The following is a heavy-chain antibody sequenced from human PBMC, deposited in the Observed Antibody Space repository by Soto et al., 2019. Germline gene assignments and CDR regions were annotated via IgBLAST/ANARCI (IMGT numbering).Heavy chain of an antibody. Sequence: EVQLLESGGASVQPGGSLRLSCAASGFSFGTFVMTWFRQAPGGGLERVSSITDSGYTASYAETVEGRFTVSRDNCKNILHLQMNDLRVEDTATYYCAKNGQWLATPPEAWGQGTLVTVSS. CDR2: ITDSGYTA. CDR3: AKNGQWLATPPEA. D-gene: IGHD6-19*01. J-gene: IGHJ4*02. V-gene: IGHV3-23*01. CDR1: GFSFGTFV.